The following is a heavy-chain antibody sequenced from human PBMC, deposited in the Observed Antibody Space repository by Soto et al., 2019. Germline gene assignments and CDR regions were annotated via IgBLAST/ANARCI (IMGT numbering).Heavy chain of an antibody. D-gene: IGHD3-22*01. Sequence: LRLSCAASGFTFSSYAMSWVRQAPGKGLEWVSAISGSGGSTYYADSVKGLFTISRDNSKNTLYLQMNSLRAEDTAVYYCAKGGYYDSSGYFIFDPWGQGTLVTVSS. CDR3: AKGGYYDSSGYFIFDP. V-gene: IGHV3-23*01. CDR1: GFTFSSYA. J-gene: IGHJ5*02. CDR2: ISGSGGST.